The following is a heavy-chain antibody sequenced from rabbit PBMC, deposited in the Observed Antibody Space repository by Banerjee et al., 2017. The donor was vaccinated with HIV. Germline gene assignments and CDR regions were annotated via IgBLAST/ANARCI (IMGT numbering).Heavy chain of an antibody. Sequence: QEQLEESGGDLVKPEGSLTLTCTASGFSFSSSYYMCWVRQAPGKGLEWIACIYAGSSGDTYYASWAKGRFTISNASSTTMTLQVTSLTAADTASYFCARDLAGVIGWNFSLWDPGTVVTV. CDR1: GFSFSSSYY. V-gene: IGHV1S45*01. CDR2: IYAGSSGDT. CDR3: ARDLAGVIGWNFSL. J-gene: IGHJ4*01. D-gene: IGHD4-1*01.